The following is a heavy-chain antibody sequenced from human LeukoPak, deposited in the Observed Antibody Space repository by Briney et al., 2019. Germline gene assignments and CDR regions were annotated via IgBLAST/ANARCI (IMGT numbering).Heavy chain of an antibody. CDR3: AREGTPDLDY. J-gene: IGHJ4*02. D-gene: IGHD2-15*01. CDR2: ISSSGSPI. V-gene: IGHV3-48*04. CDR1: GFTFSSYG. Sequence: QSGRSLRLSCAASGFTFSSYGMHWVRQAPGKGLEWVSYISSSGSPIYYADSVKGRFTISRDNAKRSLYLQMNSLRAEDTAVYYCAREGTPDLDYWGQGTLVTVSS.